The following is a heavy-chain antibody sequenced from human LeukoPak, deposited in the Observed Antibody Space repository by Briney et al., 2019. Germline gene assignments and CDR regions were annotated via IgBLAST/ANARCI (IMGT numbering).Heavy chain of an antibody. CDR2: IWYDGSKT. V-gene: IGHV3-33*01. CDR1: GFTFSVYG. J-gene: IGHJ4*02. Sequence: GRSLRLSCAASGFTFSVYGMHWVRQAPGKGLEWVVVIWYDGSKTYYTHSVKGRFTISRDNSKNTLYLQMNSLRAEDTAVYYCARGWAMVRGVPFDYWGQGTLVTVSS. D-gene: IGHD3-10*01. CDR3: ARGWAMVRGVPFDY.